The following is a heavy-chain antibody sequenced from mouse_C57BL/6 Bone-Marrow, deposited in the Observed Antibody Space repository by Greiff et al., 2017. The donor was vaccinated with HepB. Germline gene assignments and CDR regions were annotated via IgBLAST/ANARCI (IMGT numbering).Heavy chain of an antibody. V-gene: IGHV1-42*01. CDR2: INPSTGGT. Sequence: EVKLVESGPELVKPGASVKISCKASGYSFTGYYINWVKQSPEKSLEWIGEINPSTGGTTYNQKFKAKATLTVDKSSSTAYMQLKSLTSEDSAVYYCARGGDYGYLYWDVDVWGTGTTVTVSS. CDR1: GYSFTGYY. J-gene: IGHJ1*03. D-gene: IGHD2-2*01. CDR3: ARGGDYGYLYWDVDV.